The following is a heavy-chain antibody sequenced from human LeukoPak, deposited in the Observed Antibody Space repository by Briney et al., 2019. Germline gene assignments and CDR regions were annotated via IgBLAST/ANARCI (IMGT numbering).Heavy chain of an antibody. CDR2: IKQDGSEK. J-gene: IGHJ4*02. D-gene: IGHD3-3*01. Sequence: GGSLRLSCAASGFTFSSYWMSWARQAPGKGLEWVANIKQDGSEKYYVDSVKGRFTISRDNAKNSLYLQMNSLRAEDTAVYYCARVYDFWSGYFDYWGQGTLVTVSS. CDR3: ARVYDFWSGYFDY. V-gene: IGHV3-7*01. CDR1: GFTFSSYW.